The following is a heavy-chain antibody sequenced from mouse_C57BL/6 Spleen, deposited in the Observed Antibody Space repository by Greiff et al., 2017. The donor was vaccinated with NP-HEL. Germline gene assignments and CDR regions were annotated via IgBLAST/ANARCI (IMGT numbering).Heavy chain of an antibody. D-gene: IGHD2-3*01. J-gene: IGHJ2*01. CDR3: ARPGGLYDGYYVLDY. Sequence: EVKVEESGGGLVKPGGSLKLSCAASGFTFSDYGMHWVRQAPEKGLEWVAYISSGSSTIYYADTVKGRFTISRDNAKNTLFLQMTSLRSEDTAMYYCARPGGLYDGYYVLDYWGQGTTLTVSS. CDR1: GFTFSDYG. V-gene: IGHV5-17*01. CDR2: ISSGSSTI.